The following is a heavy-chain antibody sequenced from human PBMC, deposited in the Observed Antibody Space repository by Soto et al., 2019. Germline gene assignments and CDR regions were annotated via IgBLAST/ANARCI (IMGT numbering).Heavy chain of an antibody. J-gene: IGHJ6*02. CDR1: GFTFSSYA. CDR2: ISYDGSNK. CDR3: ARGGSYAVSYYYYGMDV. D-gene: IGHD1-26*01. V-gene: IGHV3-30-3*01. Sequence: GGSLRLSCAASGFTFSSYARHWVRQAPGKGLEWVAVISYDGSNKYYADSVKGRFTISRDNSKNTLYLQMNSLRAEDTAVYYCARGGSYAVSYYYYGMDVWGQGTTVTVSS.